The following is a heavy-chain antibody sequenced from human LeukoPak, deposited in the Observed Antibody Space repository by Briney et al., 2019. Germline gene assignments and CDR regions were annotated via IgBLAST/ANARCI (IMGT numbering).Heavy chain of an antibody. CDR2: INTNTGNP. J-gene: IGHJ3*02. D-gene: IGHD3-10*01. CDR3: ARVRGGPLWFGEFYLRGDAFDI. V-gene: IGHV7-4-1*02. CDR1: GYTFTSYA. Sequence: GASVKVSCKASGYTFTSYAMNWVRQAPGQGLEWMGWINTNTGNPTYAQGFTGRFVFSLDTSVSTAYLQISSLKAEDTAVYYCARVRGGPLWFGEFYLRGDAFDIWGQGTMVTVSS.